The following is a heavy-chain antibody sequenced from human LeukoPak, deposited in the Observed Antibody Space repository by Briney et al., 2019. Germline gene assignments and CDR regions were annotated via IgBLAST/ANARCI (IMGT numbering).Heavy chain of an antibody. J-gene: IGHJ3*02. CDR3: ASRWSMAAFDI. D-gene: IGHD1-26*01. Sequence: SETLSLTCAVYGGSFSGYYWSRIRQPPGKGLEWVGEINHSGSTNYNPSLKSRVTISVDTSKNQFSLKLSSVTAADTAVYYCASRWSMAAFDIWGQGTMVTVSS. V-gene: IGHV4-34*01. CDR1: GGSFSGYY. CDR2: INHSGST.